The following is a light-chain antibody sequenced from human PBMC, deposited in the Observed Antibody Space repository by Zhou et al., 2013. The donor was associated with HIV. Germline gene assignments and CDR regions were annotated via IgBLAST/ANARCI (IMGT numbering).Light chain of an antibody. J-gene: IGKJ1*01. CDR3: QQYGSSPT. Sequence: EIVMTQSPATLSVSPGERATLSCRASQGISSNVAWYQHKPGQAPKLLIYGASSRATGIPDRFSGSGSGTDFTLTISRLEPEDFAVYYCQQYGSSPTFGQGTRWKSN. V-gene: IGKV3-20*01. CDR2: GAS. CDR1: QGISSN.